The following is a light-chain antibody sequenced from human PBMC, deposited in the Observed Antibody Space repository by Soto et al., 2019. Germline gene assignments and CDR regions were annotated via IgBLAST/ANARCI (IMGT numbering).Light chain of an antibody. J-gene: IGLJ3*02. V-gene: IGLV1-44*01. CDR2: TAG. CDR1: SSNIGSNT. Sequence: QSVLTQPLSASASPGQRVTISCSGGSSNIGSNTVAWYQHLPGTAPPRLIFTAGQRPSGVPGRFSGSKSGTSASLTITGLQAEDEAEYYCQSQDRSLSASVFGGGTKLTVL. CDR3: QSQDRSLSASV.